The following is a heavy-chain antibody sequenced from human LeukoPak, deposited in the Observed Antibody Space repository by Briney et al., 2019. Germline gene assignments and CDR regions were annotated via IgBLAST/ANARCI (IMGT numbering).Heavy chain of an antibody. CDR2: IYYSGNT. V-gene: IGHV4-59*01. CDR1: GCSISRYY. D-gene: IGHD2-2*01. J-gene: IGHJ6*03. CDR3: ARVGYHVLWGYYYYYMDF. Sequence: PSETLSLTCTVSGCSISRYYLSWIRQPPGKGLEWIGYIYYSGNTNYNPSLKGRVTISIDTSKNQFYLKLSSVTAAYMAVYYCARVGYHVLWGYYYYYMDFWGKGTTVTISS.